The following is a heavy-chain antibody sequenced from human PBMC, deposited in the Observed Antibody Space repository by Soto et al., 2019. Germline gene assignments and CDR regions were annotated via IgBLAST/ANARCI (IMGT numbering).Heavy chain of an antibody. CDR1: GFVFSEYG. D-gene: IGHD1-26*01. CDR3: AKEGTPRASRWDDY. V-gene: IGHV3-30*18. J-gene: IGHJ4*02. CDR2: ISHEGSAQ. Sequence: QVQLVESGGGVAQPGGAMRLSCAGSGFVFSEYGIDWCRQAPGKGLEWVAVISHEGSAQYYADSVRGRFTVSRDNSKKMVYLRINSQRPEYIATYHCAKEGTPRASRWDDYVGQCTRVIVSS.